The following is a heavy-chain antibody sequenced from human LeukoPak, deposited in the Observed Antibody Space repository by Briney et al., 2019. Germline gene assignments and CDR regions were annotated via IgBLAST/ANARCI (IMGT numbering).Heavy chain of an antibody. CDR1: GYSFTSYW. J-gene: IGHJ6*04. V-gene: IGHV5-51*01. Sequence: GESLKISCKGSGYSFTSYWIGWVRQMPGTGLEWMGIIYPGDSDTRYSPSFQGQVTISADKSISTAYLQWSSLKASDTAMYYCARNTRVRGVTHYYYGMDVWGKGTTVTVSS. CDR2: IYPGDSDT. D-gene: IGHD3-10*01. CDR3: ARNTRVRGVTHYYYGMDV.